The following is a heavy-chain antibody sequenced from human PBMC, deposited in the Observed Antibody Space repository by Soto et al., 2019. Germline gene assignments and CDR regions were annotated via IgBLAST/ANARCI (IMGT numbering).Heavy chain of an antibody. J-gene: IGHJ6*02. CDR2: IHTSGSS. D-gene: IGHD2-15*01. CDR3: ARESRDSGDGLDV. CDR1: GGSIRTIY. Sequence: QVQLQESGPGLVKPSETLSLRCSVSGGSIRTIYWTWVRQPAGKGLEWIGRIHTSGSSSYNPSLERRVSMSIDTPTNQFSLKLKSVTVADMAVYFCARESRDSGDGLDVWGQGTAVTVSS. V-gene: IGHV4-4*07.